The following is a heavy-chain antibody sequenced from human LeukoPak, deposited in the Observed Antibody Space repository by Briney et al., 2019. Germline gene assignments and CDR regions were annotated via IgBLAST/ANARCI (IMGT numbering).Heavy chain of an antibody. V-gene: IGHV4-38-2*01. D-gene: IGHD6-6*01. CDR1: GYSISSGYY. J-gene: IGHJ2*01. CDR3: ARPLQLVLTDWYFDL. CDR2: IYHSGST. Sequence: PSETLSLTCAVSGYSISSGYYWGWIRQPPGKGLEWIGSIYHSGSTYYNPSLKSRVTISVDTSKNQFSLKLSSVTAADTAVYYCARPLQLVLTDWYFDLWGRGTLVTVSS.